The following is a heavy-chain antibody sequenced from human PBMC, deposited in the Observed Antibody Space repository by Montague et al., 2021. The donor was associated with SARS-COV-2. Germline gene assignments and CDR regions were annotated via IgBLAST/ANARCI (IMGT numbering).Heavy chain of an antibody. Sequence: PALVKPTQTLTLTCTFSGFSLTTDGMCVSWVRQPPGKALEWLAVIYWNGDKRYSPSLQRRLTITKDTSENQVVLTMTNMDPVDTATYYCAHRGMIRGLIFDYWGQGTLVTVSS. D-gene: IGHD3-10*01. V-gene: IGHV2-5*08. CDR1: GFSLTTDGMC. CDR3: AHRGMIRGLIFDY. J-gene: IGHJ4*02. CDR2: IYWNGDK.